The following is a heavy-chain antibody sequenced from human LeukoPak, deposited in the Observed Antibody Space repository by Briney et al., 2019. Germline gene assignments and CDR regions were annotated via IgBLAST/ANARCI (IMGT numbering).Heavy chain of an antibody. Sequence: GESLRISCKGSGYSFTNYWIGWVRQMPGKGLEWMGIIYPPDSDTRYRPSFQGQVTISADKSTSTAYLQWSSLKASDTAMYYCARLDDFTDYVYAFDVWGQGTMVTVSS. CDR1: GYSFTNYW. J-gene: IGHJ3*01. D-gene: IGHD3-16*01. CDR2: IYPPDSDT. CDR3: ARLDDFTDYVYAFDV. V-gene: IGHV5-51*01.